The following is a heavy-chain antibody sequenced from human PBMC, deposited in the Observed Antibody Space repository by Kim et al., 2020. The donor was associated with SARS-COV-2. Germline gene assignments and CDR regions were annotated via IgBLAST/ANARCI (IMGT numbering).Heavy chain of an antibody. J-gene: IGHJ3*01. CDR2: ISGSGGST. CDR1: GFIFSTYA. CDR3: AQGPYYTGTTCYTVGAFDV. V-gene: IGHV3-23*01. D-gene: IGHD2-2*02. Sequence: GGSLRLSCAASGFIFSTYAMSWVRQAPGKGLEWVSAISGSGGSTYFAGSVKGRFDISRDNSKNTMYLQMNSLRAEDTALYYCAQGPYYTGTTCYTVGAFDVWGQGTMVTVSS.